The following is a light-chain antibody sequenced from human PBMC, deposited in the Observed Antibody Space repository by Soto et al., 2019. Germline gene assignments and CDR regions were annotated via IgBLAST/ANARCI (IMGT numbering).Light chain of an antibody. Sequence: QSVLTQPASVSGSPGQSITISCTGTSSDVGTYNLVSWYQQHPGKVPKLIIYEVFKRPSGVSDRFSGSKSGNTASLTISGLQADDEAEYQWGSHVGLNTSVFGTGTRSPS. CDR3: GSHVGLNTSV. CDR2: EVF. V-gene: IGLV2-23*02. CDR1: SSDVGTYNL. J-gene: IGLJ1*01.